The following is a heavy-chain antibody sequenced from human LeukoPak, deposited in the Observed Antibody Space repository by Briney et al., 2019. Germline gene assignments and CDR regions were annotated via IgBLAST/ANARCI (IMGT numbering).Heavy chain of an antibody. Sequence: PSETLSLTCTVSGGSISSSTYYWGWIRQPPGKGLEWIGNIYYSGSTYYNPSLKGRVTISVDTSKNQFSLKLSSVTAADTAVYYCARLELLNTLDYWGQGTLVTVSS. V-gene: IGHV4-39*01. CDR2: IYYSGST. CDR1: GGSISSSTYY. CDR3: ARLELLNTLDY. D-gene: IGHD2-15*01. J-gene: IGHJ4*02.